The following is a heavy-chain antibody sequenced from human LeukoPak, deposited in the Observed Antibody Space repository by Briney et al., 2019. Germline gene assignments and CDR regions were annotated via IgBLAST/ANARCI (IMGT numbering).Heavy chain of an antibody. Sequence: GGSLRLSCAASGFTFSSYSMNWVRQAPGKGLEWVSSISSSSSYIYYADSVKGRFTISRDNAKNSLYLQMNSLRAEDTAVYYCARDREAVAGNYYMDVWGKGTTVTVSS. V-gene: IGHV3-21*01. D-gene: IGHD6-19*01. CDR2: ISSSSSYI. J-gene: IGHJ6*03. CDR3: ARDREAVAGNYYMDV. CDR1: GFTFSSYS.